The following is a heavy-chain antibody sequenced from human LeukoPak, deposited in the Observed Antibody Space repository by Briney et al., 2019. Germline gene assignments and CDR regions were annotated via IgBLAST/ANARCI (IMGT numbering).Heavy chain of an antibody. D-gene: IGHD2-15*01. V-gene: IGHV1-2*02. CDR1: GYTFTGYY. J-gene: IGHJ4*02. CDR2: INPNSGGT. CDR3: ARGESIVVVVAATYY. Sequence: ASVNVSCKASGYTFTGYYMHWVRQAPGQGLEWMGWINPNSGGTNYAQKFQGRVTMTRDTSISTAYMELSRLRSDDTAVYYCARGESIVVVVAATYYWGQGTLVTVSS.